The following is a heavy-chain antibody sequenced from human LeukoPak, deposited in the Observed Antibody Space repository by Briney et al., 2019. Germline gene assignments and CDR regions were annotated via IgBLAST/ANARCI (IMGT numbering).Heavy chain of an antibody. CDR1: GFTFSSYS. CDR3: ARDKIVGATNFDY. J-gene: IGHJ4*02. D-gene: IGHD1-26*01. V-gene: IGHV3-21*01. CDR2: ISSSSSYI. Sequence: GGSLRLSCAASGFTFSSYSMNWDRQAPGKGLEWVSSISSSSSYIYYADSVKGRFTISRDNAKNSLYLQMNSLRAEDTAVYYCARDKIVGATNFDYWGQGTLVTVSS.